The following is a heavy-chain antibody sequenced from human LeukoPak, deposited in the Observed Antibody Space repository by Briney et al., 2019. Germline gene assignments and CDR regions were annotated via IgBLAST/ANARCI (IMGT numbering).Heavy chain of an antibody. CDR1: GGSISGYY. V-gene: IGHV4-59*08. D-gene: IGHD3-22*01. CDR3: ARHFTYYYDSSGYPRDAFDI. Sequence: SETLSLTCTVSGGSISGYYWSWIRQSPGKGLVWIGYMYYSGSTNYNPSLKSRVTMSVDMSKNQFSLKLSSVTAADTALYYFARHFTYYYDSSGYPRDAFDIWGKGTMVTVSS. CDR2: MYYSGST. J-gene: IGHJ3*02.